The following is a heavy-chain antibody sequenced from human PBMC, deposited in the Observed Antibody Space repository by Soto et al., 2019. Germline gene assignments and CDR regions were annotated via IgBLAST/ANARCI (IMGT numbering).Heavy chain of an antibody. CDR2: IYYSGST. V-gene: IGHV4-39*01. CDR3: ARLRYYGSGGYRQNWFDA. Sequence: PSETLSLTCTVSGGSISSSSYYWGWIRQPPGKGLEWIGSIYYSGSTYYNPSLKSRVTISVDTSKNQFSLKLNSVTAADTAVYYCARLRYYGSGGYRQNWFDAWGQGNLVTVSS. D-gene: IGHD3-10*01. CDR1: GGSISSSSYY. J-gene: IGHJ5*02.